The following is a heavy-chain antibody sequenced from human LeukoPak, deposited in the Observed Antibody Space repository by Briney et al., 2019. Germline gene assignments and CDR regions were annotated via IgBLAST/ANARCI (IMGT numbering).Heavy chain of an antibody. V-gene: IGHV3-33*01. J-gene: IGHJ4*02. CDR2: IWYDGSNK. Sequence: RSLRLSCAASGFTFSSYGMHWVRQAPGKGLEWVAVIWYDGSNKYYADSVKGRFTISRDNSKNTLYLQMNSLRAEDTVVYYCASLMTTVTTGDYWGQGTLVTVSS. D-gene: IGHD4-17*01. CDR3: ASLMTTVTTGDY. CDR1: GFTFSSYG.